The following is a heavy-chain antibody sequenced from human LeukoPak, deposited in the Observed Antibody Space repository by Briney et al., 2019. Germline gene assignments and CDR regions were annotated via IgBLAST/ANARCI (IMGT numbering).Heavy chain of an antibody. CDR3: ARVVRYSSGPLTDLLPYYFDY. J-gene: IGHJ4*02. Sequence: ASVKVSCKASGHTFTSYAMHWVRQAPGQRLEWMGWINAGTGNTKYSQEFQGRVTITRDTSASAVYMELSSLRSDDMAVYYCARVVRYSSGPLTDLLPYYFDYWGQGTLVTVSS. CDR2: INAGTGNT. CDR1: GHTFTSYA. D-gene: IGHD6-19*01. V-gene: IGHV1-3*03.